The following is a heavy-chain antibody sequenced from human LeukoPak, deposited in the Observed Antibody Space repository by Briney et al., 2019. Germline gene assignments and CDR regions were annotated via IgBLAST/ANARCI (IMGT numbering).Heavy chain of an antibody. CDR3: ARNRDVLLWFGELVDY. V-gene: IGHV3-30-3*01. CDR1: GFTFSSYA. CDR2: ISYDGSNK. J-gene: IGHJ4*02. D-gene: IGHD3-10*01. Sequence: GGSLRLSCAASGFTFSSYAMHWVRQAPGKGLEWVAVISYDGSNKYYADSVKGRFTISRDNSKNTLYLQMNSLRAEDTAVYYCARNRDVLLWFGELVDYWGQGTLVTVSS.